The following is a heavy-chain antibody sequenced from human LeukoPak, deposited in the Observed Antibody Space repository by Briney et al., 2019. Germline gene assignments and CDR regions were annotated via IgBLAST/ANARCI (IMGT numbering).Heavy chain of an antibody. CDR2: IYSGGST. CDR3: AKNPYYYDSSGYSSDFDY. V-gene: IGHV3-53*01. D-gene: IGHD3-22*01. J-gene: IGHJ4*02. CDR1: GFTVSSNY. Sequence: GGSLRLSCAASGFTVSSNYMSWVRQAPGKGLEWVSVIYSGGSTYYADSVKGRFTISRDNSKNTLYLQMNSLRAEDTVVYYCAKNPYYYDSSGYSSDFDYWGQGTLVTVSS.